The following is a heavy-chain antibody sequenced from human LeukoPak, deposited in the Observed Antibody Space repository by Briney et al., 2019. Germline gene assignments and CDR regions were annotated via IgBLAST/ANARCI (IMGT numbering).Heavy chain of an antibody. CDR2: VYYSGST. J-gene: IGHJ4*02. V-gene: IGHV4-39*01. Sequence: SETLSLTCTVSGGSISGSTYYWGWIRQPPGKGLECIGSVYYSGSTNYNPSLKSRVTISVDTSKNQFSLKLSSVTAADTAVYYCARHHYGSGSFYSPVDYWGQGTLVTVSS. CDR1: GGSISGSTYY. D-gene: IGHD3-10*01. CDR3: ARHHYGSGSFYSPVDY.